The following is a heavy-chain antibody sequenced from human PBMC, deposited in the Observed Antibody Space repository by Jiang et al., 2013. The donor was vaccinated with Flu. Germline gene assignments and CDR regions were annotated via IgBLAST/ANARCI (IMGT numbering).Heavy chain of an antibody. D-gene: IGHD3-10*01. CDR2: LYWGDDQ. CDR3: AHSRRVSMVRGVIILFDY. V-gene: IGHV2-5*02. Sequence: KPTQTLTLTCTFSGFSLSTSGVGVGWVRQPPGKALEWLALLYWGDDQRYSPSLKRRLTITKGTSKNQVVLTMTNMDPVDTATYYCAHSRRVSMVRGVIILFDYWGQGTLVTVSS. J-gene: IGHJ4*02. CDR1: GFSLSTSGVG.